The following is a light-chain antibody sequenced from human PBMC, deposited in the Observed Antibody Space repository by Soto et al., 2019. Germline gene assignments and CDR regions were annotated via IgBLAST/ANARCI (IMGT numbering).Light chain of an antibody. CDR3: CSYTRSGTLI. CDR1: RGDIGDYNY. Sequence: QSVLTQPASVSGSPGQSLTISCDGTRGDIGDYNYVSWYQQHPGKVPKVIIYDVSNRPSGGSYRFSGTKSGNTASLTVSGLQAEDEADYYCCSYTRSGTLIFGTGTKVTVL. J-gene: IGLJ1*01. V-gene: IGLV2-14*01. CDR2: DVS.